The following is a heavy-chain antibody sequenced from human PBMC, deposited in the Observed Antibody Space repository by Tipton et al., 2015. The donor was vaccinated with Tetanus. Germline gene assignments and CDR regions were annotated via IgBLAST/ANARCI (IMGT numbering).Heavy chain of an antibody. Sequence: TLSLTCAVYGGSFSGNYWSWIRQPPGKGLEWIGEINHRGSTMYNPSFKSRVTISVDTPKNQFSLKLTSLTVADTAVYYCARGGSYSYGPRGFDLWGRGTLVTVSS. J-gene: IGHJ2*01. D-gene: IGHD5-18*01. CDR1: GGSFSGNY. CDR3: ARGGSYSYGPRGFDL. CDR2: INHRGST. V-gene: IGHV4-34*01.